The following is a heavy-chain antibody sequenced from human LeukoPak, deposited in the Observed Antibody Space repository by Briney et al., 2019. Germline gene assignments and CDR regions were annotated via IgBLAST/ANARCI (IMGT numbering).Heavy chain of an antibody. D-gene: IGHD1-1*01. CDR1: GYTFTTYD. J-gene: IGHJ4*02. Sequence: ASVKVSCKASGYTFTTYDINWVQQATGQGLEWMGWMNPYSGNTGYAQKFQGRVTMTRNTSISTAYMELSSLRSEDTAMYYCARGNGNAKNWGQGTLVTVSS. V-gene: IGHV1-8*01. CDR3: ARGNGNAKN. CDR2: MNPYSGNT.